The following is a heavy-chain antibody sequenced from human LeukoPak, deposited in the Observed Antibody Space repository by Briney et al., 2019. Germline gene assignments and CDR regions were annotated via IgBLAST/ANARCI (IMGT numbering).Heavy chain of an antibody. CDR2: IKAESGRT. V-gene: IGHV1-2*02. J-gene: IGHJ4*02. Sequence: GASVKVSCKASGYMFTDYYLHWVRQAPGQGLEWMGWIKAESGRTHYAQKFQGGVTMTRDTPISTAYMELSRLRSDDTALYYCARGGKYGCSGGSCYSDYWGQGTLVTVSS. CDR1: GYMFTDYY. D-gene: IGHD2-15*01. CDR3: ARGGKYGCSGGSCYSDY.